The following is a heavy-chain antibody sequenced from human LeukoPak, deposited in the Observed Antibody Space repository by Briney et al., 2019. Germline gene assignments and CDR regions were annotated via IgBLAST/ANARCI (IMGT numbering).Heavy chain of an antibody. V-gene: IGHV3-11*04. CDR3: ARVRREQIRYYDILTHPSY. Sequence: PGGSLRLSCAASGFTFSDYYMSWIRQAPGKGLEWVSYISSSGSTIYYADSVKGRFTISRDNAKNSLYLQMNSLRAEDTAVYYCARVRREQIRYYDILTHPSYWGQGTLVTVSS. D-gene: IGHD3-9*01. CDR1: GFTFSDYY. CDR2: ISSSGSTI. J-gene: IGHJ4*02.